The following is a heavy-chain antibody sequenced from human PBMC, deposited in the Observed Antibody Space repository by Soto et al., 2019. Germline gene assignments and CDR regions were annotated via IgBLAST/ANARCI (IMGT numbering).Heavy chain of an antibody. CDR1: GFTFSSYG. D-gene: IGHD6-6*01. Sequence: GGSLRLSCAASGFTFSSYGMHLVRQAPGKGLEWVAVIWYDGSNKYYADSVKGRFTISRDNSKNTLYLQMNSLRAEDTAVYYCARSSGYYYYGMDVWGQGTKVTVSS. V-gene: IGHV3-33*01. CDR2: IWYDGSNK. CDR3: ARSSGYYYYGMDV. J-gene: IGHJ6*02.